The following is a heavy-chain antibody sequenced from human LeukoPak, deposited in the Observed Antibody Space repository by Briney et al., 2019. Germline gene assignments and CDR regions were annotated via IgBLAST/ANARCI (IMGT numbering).Heavy chain of an antibody. CDR3: ARGRGDCSGGSCPFTTYMDV. CDR1: GFTFSDYY. CDR2: ISSSGSTI. V-gene: IGHV3-11*04. Sequence: GGSLRLSCAASGFTFSDYYMSWIRQAPGKGLEWVSYISSSGSTIYYADSVKGRFTISRDNAKNSLYLQMNSLRAEDTAVYYCARGRGDCSGGSCPFTTYMDVWGKGTTVTVSS. J-gene: IGHJ6*03. D-gene: IGHD2-15*01.